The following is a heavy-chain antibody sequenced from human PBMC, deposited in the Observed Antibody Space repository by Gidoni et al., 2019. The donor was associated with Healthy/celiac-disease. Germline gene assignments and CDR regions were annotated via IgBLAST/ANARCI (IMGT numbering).Heavy chain of an antibody. CDR3: ARHYDSSREGGIDY. Sequence: EVQLVESGGGVVRPGGSLRLSCAAPGFTFDDYVMTWVSQAPGKGLGWVSGINWNGGSTGYADSVKGRFTISRDNAKNSLYLQMNSLRAEDTALYHCARHYDSSREGGIDYWGQGTLVTVSS. J-gene: IGHJ4*02. V-gene: IGHV3-20*01. CDR2: INWNGGST. CDR1: GFTFDDYV. D-gene: IGHD3-22*01.